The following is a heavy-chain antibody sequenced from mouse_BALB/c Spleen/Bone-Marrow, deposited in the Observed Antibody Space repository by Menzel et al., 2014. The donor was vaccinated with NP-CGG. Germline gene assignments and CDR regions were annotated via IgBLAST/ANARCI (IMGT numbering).Heavy chain of an antibody. CDR3: ARRFFAY. V-gene: IGHV1-14*01. J-gene: IGHJ3*01. CDR2: INPYNDGT. CDR1: GYTFTSYV. Sequence: EVKLQESGPELVKPGASVKMSCKASGYTFTSYVMHWVKRKPGQGLGWIGYINPYNDGTKYNEKFKGKATLTSDKSSSTAYMELSSLTSEDSAVYYCARRFFAYWGQGTLVTVSA.